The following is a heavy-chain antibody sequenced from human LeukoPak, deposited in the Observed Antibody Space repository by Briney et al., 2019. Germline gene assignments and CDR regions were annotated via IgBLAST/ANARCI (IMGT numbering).Heavy chain of an antibody. Sequence: SETLSLTCTVSGGSISSSSYYWGWIRQPPGKGLEWIGSIYYSGSTYYNPSLKSRVTISVDTSKNQFSLKLSSVTAADTAVYYCARRRVRGVINNWFDPWGQGTLVTVSS. CDR3: ARRRVRGVINNWFDP. V-gene: IGHV4-39*01. CDR1: GGSISSSSYY. J-gene: IGHJ5*02. CDR2: IYYSGST. D-gene: IGHD3-10*01.